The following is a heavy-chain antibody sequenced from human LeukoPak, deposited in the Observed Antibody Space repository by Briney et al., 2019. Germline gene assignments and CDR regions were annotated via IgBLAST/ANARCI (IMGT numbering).Heavy chain of an antibody. D-gene: IGHD1-26*01. V-gene: IGHV1-18*01. CDR2: ISAYNGNT. CDR1: GYTFTSYG. Sequence: GASVKVSCKSSGYTFTSYGISWVRQAPGQGLEWMGWISAYNGNTTYAQKLQGRVTMTTDTSTSTAYMELRSLRSDDTAVYYCARDDWSVGANDYWGQGTLVTVSS. CDR3: ARDDWSVGANDY. J-gene: IGHJ4*02.